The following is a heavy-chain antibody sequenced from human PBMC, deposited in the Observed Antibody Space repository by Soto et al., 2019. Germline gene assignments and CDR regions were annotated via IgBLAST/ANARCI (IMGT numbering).Heavy chain of an antibody. J-gene: IGHJ4*02. CDR1: LGSVNTADYF. CDR3: ASVVVGATRQSGSDH. D-gene: IGHD2-15*01. Sequence: QLQESGPGLVKPSETLSLTCTVSLGSVNTADYFWAWIRQPPGKGLEFIGSIHSSGGTFYSPSLKSRVYISIDKSKNHFSLRLTSVTAGDTAVYFCASVVVGATRQSGSDHWGQGTLVTVS. V-gene: IGHV4-39*02. CDR2: IHSSGGT.